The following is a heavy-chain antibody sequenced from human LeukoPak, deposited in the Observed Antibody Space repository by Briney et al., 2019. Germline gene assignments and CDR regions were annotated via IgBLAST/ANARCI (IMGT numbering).Heavy chain of an antibody. J-gene: IGHJ3*01. CDR1: GDSVSSGTYY. V-gene: IGHV4-61*01. CDR3: ARGPYV. CDR2: ISYSGST. Sequence: PSETLSLTCTVSGDSVSSGTYYWSWVRQPPGKGLEWIGFISYSGSTNYNPSLKSRITISVDMSKNQFYLKVRSVTAADTAVYYCARGPYVWGQGTMVTVSS.